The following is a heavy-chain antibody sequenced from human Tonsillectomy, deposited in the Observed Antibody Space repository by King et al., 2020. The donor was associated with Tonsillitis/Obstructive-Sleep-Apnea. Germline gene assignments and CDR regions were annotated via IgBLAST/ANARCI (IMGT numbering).Heavy chain of an antibody. CDR2: INHSGST. J-gene: IGHJ6*03. CDR1: GGSFSGYY. D-gene: IGHD3-10*01. V-gene: IGHV4-34*01. CDR3: ARSNDYGSGSYYRYYYYMDV. Sequence: VQLQQWGAGLLKPSETLSLTCGVYGGSFSGYYWSWIRQPPGKGLEWIGEINHSGSTNYNPSLKSRVTISVDTSKNQFSLKLSYVTAADTAVYYCARSNDYGSGSYYRYYYYMDVWGKGTTVTVSS.